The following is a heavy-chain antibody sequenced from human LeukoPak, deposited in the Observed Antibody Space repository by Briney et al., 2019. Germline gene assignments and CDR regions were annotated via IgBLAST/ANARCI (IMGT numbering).Heavy chain of an antibody. D-gene: IGHD1/OR15-1a*01. Sequence: GVSLILSCAASGFPFSVSWMHWFRQVPGKGLMWVSRITTDETTTYADSVRGRFSISRDNAKNTVYLQMNSLRVEDTAVYYCAKDWFATTDYWGQGILVTVSS. CDR1: GFPFSVSW. CDR2: ITTDETT. V-gene: IGHV3-74*01. CDR3: AKDWFATTDY. J-gene: IGHJ4*02.